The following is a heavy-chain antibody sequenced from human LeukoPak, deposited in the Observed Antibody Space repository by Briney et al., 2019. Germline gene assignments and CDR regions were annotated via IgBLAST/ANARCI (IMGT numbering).Heavy chain of an antibody. J-gene: IGHJ5*02. CDR3: AGYYYDSSRGFDL. D-gene: IGHD3-22*01. CDR2: INWNGAWT. V-gene: IGHV3-20*04. Sequence: PGGSLRLSCAASGFKFDDYGMSWVRQAPGKGLEWVCDINWNGAWTGYADSVKGRFTISRDNAKNSLYLQMNSLRAKDTALYYCAGYYYDSSRGFDLWGQGTLVTVSA. CDR1: GFKFDDYG.